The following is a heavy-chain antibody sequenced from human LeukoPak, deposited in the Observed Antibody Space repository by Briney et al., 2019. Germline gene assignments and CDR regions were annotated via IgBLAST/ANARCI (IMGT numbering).Heavy chain of an antibody. J-gene: IGHJ3*02. Sequence: SGTLSLTCTVSGGTISSCGYYWSWIRQHPGKGLEWIGYIYYSGCTYYNPSLKSPVTISVDTSKNQSSLKLSPVTAADTAVYYCERELDYGSNFYAFDIWGQGTMVTVSS. CDR2: IYYSGCT. V-gene: IGHV4-31*01. CDR3: ERELDYGSNFYAFDI. CDR1: GGTISSCGYY. D-gene: IGHD4-23*01.